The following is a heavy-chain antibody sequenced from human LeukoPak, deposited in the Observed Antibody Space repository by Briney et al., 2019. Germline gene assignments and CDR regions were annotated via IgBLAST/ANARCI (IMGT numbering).Heavy chain of an antibody. D-gene: IGHD5-12*01. CDR2: ISSSSSYI. CDR3: ARASGYDYRYYYYMDV. Sequence: GGSLRLSCAASGFTFSSYSMNWVRQAPGKGLEWVSSISSSSSYIYYADSVKGRFTFSRDNAKSSLYLQMNSLRAEDTVVYYCARASGYDYRYYYYMDVWGKGTTVTVSS. V-gene: IGHV3-21*01. CDR1: GFTFSSYS. J-gene: IGHJ6*03.